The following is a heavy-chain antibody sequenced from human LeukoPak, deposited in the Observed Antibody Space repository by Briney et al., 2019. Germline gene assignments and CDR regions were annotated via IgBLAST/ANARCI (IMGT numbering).Heavy chain of an antibody. J-gene: IGHJ4*02. V-gene: IGHV4-4*07. Sequence: SETLSLTCSVSGGSMNSYYWTWIRQPAGKGLEWIGRIYSSGSTNHNPSLKGRVTMSLDTSKNQFSLKVNSATAADTAVYHCARDASGWTGDYFDYWGQGILVTVSS. CDR2: IYSSGST. CDR3: ARDASGWTGDYFDY. D-gene: IGHD6-19*01. CDR1: GGSMNSYY.